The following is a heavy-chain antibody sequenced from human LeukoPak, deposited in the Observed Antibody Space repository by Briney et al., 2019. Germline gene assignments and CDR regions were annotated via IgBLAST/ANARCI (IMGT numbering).Heavy chain of an antibody. Sequence: ASVKVSCKASGYTFTSYGISWVRQAPGQGLEWMGWISAYNGNTNYAQKLQGRVTMTTDTSTSTAYMELRSLRSDDTAMYYCASAAEDEYDSSGYTRGGVYYYGMDVWGQGTTVTVSS. CDR1: GYTFTSYG. CDR2: ISAYNGNT. V-gene: IGHV1-18*01. CDR3: ASAAEDEYDSSGYTRGGVYYYGMDV. D-gene: IGHD3-22*01. J-gene: IGHJ6*02.